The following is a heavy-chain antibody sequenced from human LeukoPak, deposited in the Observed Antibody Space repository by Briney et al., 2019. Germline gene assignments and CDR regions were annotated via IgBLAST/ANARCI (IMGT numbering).Heavy chain of an antibody. V-gene: IGHV4-4*07. D-gene: IGHD1-26*01. J-gene: IGHJ3*02. CDR1: GGSISSYY. CDR3: ARPNSGSYFGAFDI. Sequence: PSETLSLTCTVSGGSISSYYWSWIRQPAGKGLEWIGRIYTSGSTYYNPSLKSRVTISVDTSKNQFSLKLSSVTAADTAVYYCARPNSGSYFGAFDIWGQGTMVTVSS. CDR2: IYTSGST.